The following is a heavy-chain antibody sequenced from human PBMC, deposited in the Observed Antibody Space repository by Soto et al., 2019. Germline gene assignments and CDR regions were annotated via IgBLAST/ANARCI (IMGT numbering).Heavy chain of an antibody. D-gene: IGHD2-15*01. CDR1: GFTFSSYA. V-gene: IGHV3-23*01. Sequence: GGSLRLSCAASGFTFSSYAMSWVRQAPGKGLEWVSAISGSGGSTYYADSVKGRFTISRDNSKNTLYLQMNSLRAEDTAVYYYAKDRWSIVVVVAATPPWFDPWGQGTLVTVSS. J-gene: IGHJ5*02. CDR3: AKDRWSIVVVVAATPPWFDP. CDR2: ISGSGGST.